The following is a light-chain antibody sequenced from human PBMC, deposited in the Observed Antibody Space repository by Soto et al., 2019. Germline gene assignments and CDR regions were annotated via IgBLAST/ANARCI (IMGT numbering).Light chain of an antibody. CDR2: GAS. CDR3: QHYNNWPPWT. CDR1: QSVRSN. V-gene: IGKV3-15*01. J-gene: IGKJ1*01. Sequence: IVMTQSPATLSVSPGERVTLSCRVSQSVRSNLAWYQQRPGRAPRLLIYGASSGATGIPARFSGSGSGTEFTLTISSLQSEDFAVYYCQHYNNWPPWTFGQGTKVDIK.